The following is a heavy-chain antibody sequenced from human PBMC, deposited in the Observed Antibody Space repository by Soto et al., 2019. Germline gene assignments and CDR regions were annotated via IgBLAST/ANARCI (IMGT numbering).Heavy chain of an antibody. CDR1: GGSFSGYY. V-gene: IGHV4-34*01. Sequence: TSETLSLTCAVYGGSFSGYYWSWIRQPPGKGLEWIGEINHSGSTNYNPSLKSRVTISVDTSKNQFSLKLSAVTAEDTAVYYCARVGTQYYFDYWGQGTLVTVSS. CDR3: ARVGTQYYFDY. CDR2: INHSGST. D-gene: IGHD7-27*01. J-gene: IGHJ4*02.